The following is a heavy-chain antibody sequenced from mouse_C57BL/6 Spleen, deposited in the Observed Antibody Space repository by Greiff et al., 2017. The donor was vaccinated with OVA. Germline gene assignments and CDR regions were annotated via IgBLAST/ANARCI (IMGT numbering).Heavy chain of an antibody. D-gene: IGHD2-3*01. V-gene: IGHV1-52*01. J-gene: IGHJ2*01. CDR2: IDPSDSET. CDR3: ARGWDGYYFDY. Sequence: QVQLKQPGAELVRPGSSVKLSCKASGYTFTSYWMHWVKQRPIQGLEWIGNIDPSDSETHYNQKFKDKATLTVDKSSSTAYMQLSSLTSEDSAVYYCARGWDGYYFDYWGQGTTLTVSS. CDR1: GYTFTSYW.